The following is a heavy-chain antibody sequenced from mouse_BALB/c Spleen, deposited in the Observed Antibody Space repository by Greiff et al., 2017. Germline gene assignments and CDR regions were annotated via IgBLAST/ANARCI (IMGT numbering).Heavy chain of an antibody. D-gene: IGHD2-10*02. CDR1: GYAFSSSW. Sequence: QVQLQQSGPELVKPGASVKISCKASGYAFSSSWMNWVKQRPGQGLEWIGRIYPGDGDTNYNGKFKGKATLTADKSSSTAYMQLSSLTSVDSAVYFCAREYGNHPDYWGQGTTLTVSS. CDR3: AREYGNHPDY. CDR2: IYPGDGDT. J-gene: IGHJ2*01. V-gene: IGHV1-82*01.